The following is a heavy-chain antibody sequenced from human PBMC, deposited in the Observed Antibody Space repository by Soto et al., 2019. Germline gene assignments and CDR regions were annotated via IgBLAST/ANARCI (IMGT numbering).Heavy chain of an antibody. CDR2: LHSGGDT. CDR1: GIPVSSNY. D-gene: IGHD3-10*01. V-gene: IGHV3-53*04. CDR3: ARDGPYYYASRMDV. Sequence: GGGLVQPGGSLRLSCAASGIPVSSNYMTWVRQAPGKGLEWVSVLHSGGDTYYANSVKGRFTISRHDSTNTLFLQMNSLTPEDTAVYYCARDGPYYYASRMDVWGQGTTVTVSS. J-gene: IGHJ6*02.